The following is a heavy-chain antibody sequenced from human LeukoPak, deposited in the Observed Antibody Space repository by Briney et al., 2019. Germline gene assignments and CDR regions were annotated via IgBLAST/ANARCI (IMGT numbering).Heavy chain of an antibody. CDR2: IYPGDSDT. CDR3: ARLQNYNDRIDY. Sequence: GESLKISCKGSGYSFTNYWIGWVRQMPGKGLECMGIIYPGDSDTRYNPSFQGQVTISADMSISTAYLQWSSLKVSDTAMYYCARLQNYNDRIDYWGQGTLVTVSS. J-gene: IGHJ4*02. D-gene: IGHD1-1*01. V-gene: IGHV5-51*01. CDR1: GYSFTNYW.